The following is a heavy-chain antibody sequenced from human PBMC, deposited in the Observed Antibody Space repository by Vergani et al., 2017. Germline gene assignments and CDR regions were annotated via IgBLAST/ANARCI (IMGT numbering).Heavy chain of an antibody. CDR3: ASSGNMVRGVIPYYYYGMDV. V-gene: IGHV4-34*01. Sequence: QVQLQQWGAGLLKPSETLSLTCAVYGGSFSGYYWSWIRQPPGKGLEWIGEINHSGSTNYNPSLKSRVTISVDTSKNQFSLKLSSVTAADTAVYYCASSGNMVRGVIPYYYYGMDVWGKGP. J-gene: IGHJ6*04. CDR1: GGSFSGYY. CDR2: INHSGST. D-gene: IGHD3-10*01.